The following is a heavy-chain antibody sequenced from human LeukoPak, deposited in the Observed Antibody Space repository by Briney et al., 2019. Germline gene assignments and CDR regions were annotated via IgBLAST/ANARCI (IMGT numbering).Heavy chain of an antibody. CDR3: ARLQPLPGIAVAGTSNWFDP. J-gene: IGHJ5*02. Sequence: PSETLSLTCTVSGGSISSYYWSWIRQPPGKGLEWIGYIYYSGSTNYNPSLKSRVTISVDTSKNQFSLKLSSVTAADTAVYYCARLQPLPGIAVAGTSNWFDPWGQGTLVTVSS. D-gene: IGHD6-19*01. CDR1: GGSISSYY. CDR2: IYYSGST. V-gene: IGHV4-59*08.